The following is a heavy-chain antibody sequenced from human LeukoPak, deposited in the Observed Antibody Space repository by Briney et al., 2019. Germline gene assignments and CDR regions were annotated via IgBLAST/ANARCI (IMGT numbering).Heavy chain of an antibody. CDR3: ARYYGSRILGYYMDV. CDR2: IYTRGST. Sequence: PSETLSLTCTVSSASISSYSWSWIRQPAGKGLEWIGRIYTRGSTNYNPSLKSRVTMSIDTSTNQFSLRLTSVAAANTAVYYCARYYGSRILGYYMDVWGKGTTVTVSS. J-gene: IGHJ6*03. D-gene: IGHD3-10*01. CDR1: SASISSYS. V-gene: IGHV4-4*07.